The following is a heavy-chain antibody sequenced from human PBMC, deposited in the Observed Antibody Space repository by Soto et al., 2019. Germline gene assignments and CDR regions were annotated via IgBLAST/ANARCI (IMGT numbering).Heavy chain of an antibody. CDR2: ISAYNGNT. Sequence: ASVKVSCKASGYTFTSYGISWVRQAPGQGLEWMGWISAYNGNTNYAQKLQGRVTMTTDTSTSTAYMELRSLRSDDTAVYYCASDVEMATFWDYYYGMDVWGQGTTVTVSS. CDR1: GYTFTSYG. CDR3: ASDVEMATFWDYYYGMDV. J-gene: IGHJ6*02. V-gene: IGHV1-18*01. D-gene: IGHD3-3*02.